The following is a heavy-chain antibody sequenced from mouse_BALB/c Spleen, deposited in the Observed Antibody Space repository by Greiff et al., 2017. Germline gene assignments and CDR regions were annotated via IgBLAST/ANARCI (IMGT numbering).Heavy chain of an antibody. J-gene: IGHJ2*01. CDR3: ARDDGYYNFDY. CDR1: GFTFSSYG. CDR2: INSNGGST. D-gene: IGHD2-3*01. V-gene: IGHV5-6-3*01. Sequence: EVQLVESGGGLVQPGGSLKLSCAASGFTFSSYGMSWVRQTPDKRLELVATINSNGGSTYYPDSVKGRFTISRDNAKNTLYLQMSSLKSEDTAMYYCARDDGYYNFDYWGQGTTLTVSS.